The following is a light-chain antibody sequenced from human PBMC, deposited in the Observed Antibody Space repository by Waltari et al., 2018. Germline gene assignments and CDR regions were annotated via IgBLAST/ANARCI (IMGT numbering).Light chain of an antibody. Sequence: EIQMTQSPSSLSASVGDRVTITCQASEYISNHLVCFQQKPGQAPKLLIFDASSLQPGVPSRFRGSGSGTHFTFTISSLQPEDFATFYCQQFHDLPFTFGPGTTVDIK. CDR3: QQFHDLPFT. V-gene: IGKV1-33*01. CDR1: EYISNH. CDR2: DAS. J-gene: IGKJ3*01.